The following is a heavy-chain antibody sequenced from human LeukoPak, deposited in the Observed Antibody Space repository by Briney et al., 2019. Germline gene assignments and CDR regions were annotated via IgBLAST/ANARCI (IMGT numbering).Heavy chain of an antibody. J-gene: IGHJ4*02. CDR1: GFTFSSYG. CDR2: IRYDGSNK. V-gene: IGHV3-30*02. CDR3: AKEITIFGVVPTYFDY. Sequence: GRSLRLSCAASGFTFSSYGMHWVRQAPGKGLEWVAFIRYDGSNKYYADSVKGRFTISRDNSKNTLYLQMNSLRAEDTAVYYCAKEITIFGVVPTYFDYWGQGTLVTVSS. D-gene: IGHD3-3*01.